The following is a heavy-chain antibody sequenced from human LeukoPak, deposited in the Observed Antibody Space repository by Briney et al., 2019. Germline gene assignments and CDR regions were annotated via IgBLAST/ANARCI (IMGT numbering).Heavy chain of an antibody. D-gene: IGHD6-19*01. V-gene: IGHV4-39*01. CDR2: IYYRGST. CDR1: GGSISSSSYY. CDR3: ARLLIAVAIY. Sequence: PSETLSLTCTVSGGSISSSSYYWGWIRQPPGKGLEWIGSIYYRGSTYYNPSLKSRATISVDTSKNQFSLKLSSVTAADTAVYYCARLLIAVAIYWGQGTLVTVSS. J-gene: IGHJ4*02.